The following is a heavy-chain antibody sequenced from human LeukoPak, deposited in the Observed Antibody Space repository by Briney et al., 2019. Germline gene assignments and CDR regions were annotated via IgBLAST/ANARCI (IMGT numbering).Heavy chain of an antibody. CDR1: GGSFSGYY. J-gene: IGHJ5*02. CDR2: INHSGST. D-gene: IGHD3-22*01. V-gene: IGHV4-34*01. CDR3: ASGYYDSSGYYLNWFDP. Sequence: SETLSLTCAVYGGSFSGYYWSWIRQPPGKGLEWIGEINHSGSTNYNPSLKSRVTISVDTSKNQFSLKLNSVTAADTAVYYCASGYYDSSGYYLNWFDPWGQGTLVTVSS.